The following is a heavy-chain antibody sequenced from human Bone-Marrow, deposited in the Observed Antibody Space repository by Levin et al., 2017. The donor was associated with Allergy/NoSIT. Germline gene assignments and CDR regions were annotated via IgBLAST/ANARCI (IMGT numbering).Heavy chain of an antibody. Sequence: RPGGSLRLSCATSGFKFDDYGLAWVRQVPGKGLEWVSGINWNAANTRYVDSVKGRFTISRDNAKNSLYLQMHSLTAEDTALYHCARAVGAAALDAFDIWGQGTMVTVSA. CDR2: INWNAANT. V-gene: IGHV3-20*01. CDR1: GFKFDDYG. D-gene: IGHD6-13*01. J-gene: IGHJ3*02. CDR3: ARAVGAAALDAFDI.